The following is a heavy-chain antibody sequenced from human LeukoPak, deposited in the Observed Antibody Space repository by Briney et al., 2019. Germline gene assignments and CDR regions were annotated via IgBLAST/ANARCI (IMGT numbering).Heavy chain of an antibody. CDR1: GGSISSYY. J-gene: IGHJ4*02. D-gene: IGHD2/OR15-2a*01. CDR2: IHHSGST. Sequence: SETLSLTCTVSGGSISSYYWSWIRQPPGKGLEWIGSIHHSGSTYYNPSLKSRATISVDTSKNQFSLKLSSVTAADTAVYYCAVITWWGQGTLVTVSS. V-gene: IGHV4-59*04. CDR3: AVITW.